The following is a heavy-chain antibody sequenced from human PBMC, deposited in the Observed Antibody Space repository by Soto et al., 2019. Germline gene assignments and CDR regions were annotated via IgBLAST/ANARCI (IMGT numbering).Heavy chain of an antibody. CDR2: IYYSGST. J-gene: IGHJ5*02. Sequence: SETLSLTCTVSGGSISSYYWSWIRQPPGKGLEWIGYIYYSGSTNYNPSLKSRVTISVDTSKNQFSLKLSSVTAADTAVYYCARDQEYYDILTGFFFHWFDPWGQGTLVTVS. V-gene: IGHV4-59*01. CDR1: GGSISSYY. D-gene: IGHD3-9*01. CDR3: ARDQEYYDILTGFFFHWFDP.